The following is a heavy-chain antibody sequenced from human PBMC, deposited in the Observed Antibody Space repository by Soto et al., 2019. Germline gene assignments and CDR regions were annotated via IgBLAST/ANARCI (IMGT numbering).Heavy chain of an antibody. CDR2: IDHSGST. CDR1: GGSFSGYY. Sequence: PSETLSLTCAVYGGSFSGYYWSWIRQPPGKGLEWIGEIDHSGSTNYNPSLKSRVTMSVDTSKNQFSLKMSSVTAADTAVYYCARGGPGHYGSGSYYPRWGQGTLVTVS. J-gene: IGHJ4*02. V-gene: IGHV4-34*01. CDR3: ARGGPGHYGSGSYYPR. D-gene: IGHD3-10*01.